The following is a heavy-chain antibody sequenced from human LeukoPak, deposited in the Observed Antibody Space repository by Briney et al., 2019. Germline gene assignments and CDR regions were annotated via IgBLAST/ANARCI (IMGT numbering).Heavy chain of an antibody. CDR2: ISYDGSNK. V-gene: IGHV3-30*04. Sequence: HSGRSLRLSCAASGFTFSSYAMHWVRQAPGKGLEWVAVISYDGSNKYYADSVKGRFTISRDNSKNTLYLQMNSLGAEDTAVYYCASGIRYFDWSPRAFDIWGQGTMVTVSS. J-gene: IGHJ3*02. D-gene: IGHD3-9*01. CDR1: GFTFSSYA. CDR3: ASGIRYFDWSPRAFDI.